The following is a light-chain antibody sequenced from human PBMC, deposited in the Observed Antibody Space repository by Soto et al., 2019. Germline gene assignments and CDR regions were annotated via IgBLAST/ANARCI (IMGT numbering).Light chain of an antibody. J-gene: IGKJ1*01. CDR1: QSVRSN. Sequence: EIVMTQSPVTLSVSPGERATLSCRAGQSVRSNLAWYQQKPGQAPRLLIYGASTRATGIPARFTGSGSGTEFTLTISSLQFDDSAVYYCQQYNNWWTFGQGTKVEIK. CDR3: QQYNNWWT. CDR2: GAS. V-gene: IGKV3-15*01.